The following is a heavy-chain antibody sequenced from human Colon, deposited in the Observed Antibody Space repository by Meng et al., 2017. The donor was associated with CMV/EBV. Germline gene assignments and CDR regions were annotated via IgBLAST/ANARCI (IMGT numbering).Heavy chain of an antibody. CDR3: ARDGVVVLGATRD. V-gene: IGHV3-7*05. CDR2: IKQDGSEK. J-gene: IGHJ4*02. D-gene: IGHD2-15*01. Sequence: GESLKISCAAAGFTFSSDWMSWVRQAPGKGLEWVANIKQDGSEKYYVDSVKGRFTITRDNAKNSLDLQMNSLRAEDTAIYYCARDGVVVLGATRDWGQGTLVTVSS. CDR1: GFTFSSDW.